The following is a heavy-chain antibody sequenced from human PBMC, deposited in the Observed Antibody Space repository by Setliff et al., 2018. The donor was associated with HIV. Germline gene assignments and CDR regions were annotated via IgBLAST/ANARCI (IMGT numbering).Heavy chain of an antibody. V-gene: IGHV1-3*01. CDR3: ARGYSIALGWFDP. CDR1: GYTSTSYA. Sequence: ASVKVSCKASGYTSTSYAMHWVRQAPGQRLEWMGWINAGNGNTKYSPKFQGRVTITRDTSASTAYMELSSLRSEDTAVYYCARGYSIALGWFDPWGQGTLVTVSS. CDR2: INAGNGNT. D-gene: IGHD6-13*01. J-gene: IGHJ5*02.